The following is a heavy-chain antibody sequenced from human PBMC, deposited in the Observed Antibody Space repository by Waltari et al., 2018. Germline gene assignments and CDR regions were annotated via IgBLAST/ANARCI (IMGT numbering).Heavy chain of an antibody. V-gene: IGHV4-34*01. Sequence: QVQIHQWGAGLLRPSETLSLTCAVSGGSFNDYSWSWIRQPPGKGLEWIGQINHSGDTDYNPPLMSRVSMSVDTSKKQVSLKLTSVTAADTAMYYCGNLARWGQGTRVTVSS. CDR1: GGSFNDYS. J-gene: IGHJ3*01. CDR3: GNLAR. D-gene: IGHD1-1*01. CDR2: INHSGDT.